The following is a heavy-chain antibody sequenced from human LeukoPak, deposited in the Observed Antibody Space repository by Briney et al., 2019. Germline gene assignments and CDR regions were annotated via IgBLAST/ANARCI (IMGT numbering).Heavy chain of an antibody. CDR2: IYYSGST. CDR1: GGSFSGYY. J-gene: IGHJ4*02. D-gene: IGHD3-22*01. V-gene: IGHV4-34*09. Sequence: PSETLSLTCAVYGGSFSGYYWSWIRQPPGKGLEWIGYIYYSGSTYYNPSLKSRVTISVDRSKNQFSLKLSSVTAADTAVYYCARGEYYYESSGYYTFDYWGQGALVTVSS. CDR3: ARGEYYYESSGYYTFDY.